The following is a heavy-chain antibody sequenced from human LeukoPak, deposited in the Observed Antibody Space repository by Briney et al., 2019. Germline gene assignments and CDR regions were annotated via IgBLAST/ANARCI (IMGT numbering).Heavy chain of an antibody. V-gene: IGHV4-4*07. D-gene: IGHD1-26*01. CDR2: IYTSGST. CDR3: ARDGGAGDSGFDI. J-gene: IGHJ3*02. Sequence: SETLSLTCTVSGGSISSYYWSWIRQPAGKGLEWIVRIYTSGSTNYNPSLKSRVTMSVDTSTNQFSLKLSSVTAADTAVYYCARDGGAGDSGFDIWGQGTMVTVSS. CDR1: GGSISSYY.